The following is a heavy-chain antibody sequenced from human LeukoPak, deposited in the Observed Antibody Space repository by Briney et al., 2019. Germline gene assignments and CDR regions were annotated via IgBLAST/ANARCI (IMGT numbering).Heavy chain of an antibody. CDR2: INPISGGT. CDR1: GYTFTGYD. J-gene: IGHJ5*02. V-gene: IGHV1-2*02. Sequence: ASVKVSCKASGYTFTGYDMHWVRQAPGQGLEWMGWINPISGGTEYAQKFQGRVTMTRDTSISTAYMELSSLRSDDTAVYYCARVWYISSPRREFWFDPWGEGTLVTVPS. CDR3: ARVWYISSPRREFWFDP. D-gene: IGHD6-13*01.